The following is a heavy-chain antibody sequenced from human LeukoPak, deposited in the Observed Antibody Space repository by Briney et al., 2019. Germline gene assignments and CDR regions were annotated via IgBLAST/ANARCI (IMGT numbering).Heavy chain of an antibody. CDR3: ARGPPTALYMDV. J-gene: IGHJ6*03. CDR2: ISFEGSNK. Sequence: GGSLRLSCAASGFSFSTYAMYWVRQAPGKGLEWVAVISFEGSNKHYADSVQGRFTISRDNSRNALYLQMNSLRAEDTAVYFCARGPPTALYMDVWGKGTTVTVSS. D-gene: IGHD1-14*01. V-gene: IGHV3-30*01. CDR1: GFSFSTYA.